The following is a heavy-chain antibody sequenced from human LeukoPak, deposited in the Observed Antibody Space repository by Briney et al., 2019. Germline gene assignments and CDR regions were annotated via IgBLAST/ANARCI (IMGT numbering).Heavy chain of an antibody. CDR2: IWYDGSNK. CDR3: ARDWEGQQLVIVNFPYYYYGMDV. V-gene: IGHV3-30*19. D-gene: IGHD6-13*01. J-gene: IGHJ6*02. Sequence: QSGGSLRLSCAASGFTFSSYGMHWVRQAPGKGLEWVAVIWYDGSNKYYADSVKGRFTISRDNSKNTLYLQMNSLRAEDTAVYYCARDWEGQQLVIVNFPYYYYGMDVWGQGTTVTVSS. CDR1: GFTFSSYG.